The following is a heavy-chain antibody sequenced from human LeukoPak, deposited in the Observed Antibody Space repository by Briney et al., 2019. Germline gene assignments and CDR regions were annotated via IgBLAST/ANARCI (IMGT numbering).Heavy chain of an antibody. D-gene: IGHD6-13*01. CDR2: INPNSGGT. J-gene: IGHJ5*02. CDR1: GYTFTGYY. V-gene: IGHV1-2*02. CDR3: ARDYASSWYMTKDSYNWFDL. Sequence: ASVKVSCKASGYTFTGYYMHWVRQAPGQGLEWMGWINPNSGGTNYAQKFQGRVTMTRDTSISTAYMELSRLRSDDTAVYYCARDYASSWYMTKDSYNWFDLWGQGTLVTVSS.